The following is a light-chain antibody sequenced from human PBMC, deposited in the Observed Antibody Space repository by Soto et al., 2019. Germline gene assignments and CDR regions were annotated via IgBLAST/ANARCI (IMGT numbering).Light chain of an antibody. Sequence: DIQMTQFPSTLSASVGDRVTITCRASQSIRSWLAWYQQKSGKAPKLLIYDGSSLQSGVPSGFSGSGSGTEFTLTINSLQPDDFATYYCQQYSAYPYTFGQGTKVETK. CDR2: DGS. V-gene: IGKV1-5*01. J-gene: IGKJ2*01. CDR3: QQYSAYPYT. CDR1: QSIRSW.